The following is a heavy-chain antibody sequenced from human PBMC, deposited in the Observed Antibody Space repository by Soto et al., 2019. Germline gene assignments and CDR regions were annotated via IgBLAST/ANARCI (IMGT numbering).Heavy chain of an antibody. CDR2: TYYRSKWFH. CDR3: ARGNALDV. V-gene: IGHV6-1*01. J-gene: IGHJ3*01. D-gene: IGHD3-10*01. CDR1: GDSVSSDITS. Sequence: SQTLSLTCAISGDSVSSDITSWNWIRQSPSRGLEWLGRTYYRSKWFHDYAASVKSRITINPDTSKNQFSRELNSMTPEDTAVYYCARGNALDVWGQGTVVTVSS.